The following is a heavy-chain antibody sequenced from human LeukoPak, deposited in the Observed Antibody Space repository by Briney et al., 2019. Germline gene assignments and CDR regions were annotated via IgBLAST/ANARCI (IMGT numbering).Heavy chain of an antibody. CDR3: AKEFRPAEAFDI. CDR1: GFTFSSYG. Sequence: PGRSLRLSCAASGFTFSSYGMHWVRQAPGKGLEWVAVISYDGSNKYYADSVKGRFTISRDNSKNTLYLQMNSLRAEDTAVYYCAKEFRPAEAFDIWGQGTMVTVSS. D-gene: IGHD3-10*01. V-gene: IGHV3-30*18. J-gene: IGHJ3*02. CDR2: ISYDGSNK.